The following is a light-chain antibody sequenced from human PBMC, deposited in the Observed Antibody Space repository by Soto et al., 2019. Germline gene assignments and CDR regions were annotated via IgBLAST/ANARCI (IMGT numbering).Light chain of an antibody. Sequence: QSVLTQPPPASGTPGQRVTISCSGSSSNIGSNFVFWYQQLPGTAPKVLIYRNNERPSGVPDRFSGSKSGTSASLAISGLRSEDEADYYCATWDDSLSSVVFGGATQLTVL. CDR3: ATWDDSLSSVV. CDR1: SSNIGSNF. CDR2: RNN. V-gene: IGLV1-47*01. J-gene: IGLJ2*01.